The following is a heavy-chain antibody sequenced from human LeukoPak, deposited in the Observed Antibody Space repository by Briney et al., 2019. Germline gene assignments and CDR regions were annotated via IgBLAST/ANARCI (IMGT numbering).Heavy chain of an antibody. J-gene: IGHJ1*01. Sequence: SETLSLTCTVSGYSISSGYHWGWIRQPPGKGLEWIGSIHHSGSTYYNPSLKSRVTISVDTSKNQFSLKLRSVTAADTAVYYCARVVQSTDSSGFYLPEYFQHWGQGTLVTVSS. CDR1: GYSISSGYH. CDR2: IHHSGST. V-gene: IGHV4-38-2*02. CDR3: ARVVQSTDSSGFYLPEYFQH. D-gene: IGHD3-22*01.